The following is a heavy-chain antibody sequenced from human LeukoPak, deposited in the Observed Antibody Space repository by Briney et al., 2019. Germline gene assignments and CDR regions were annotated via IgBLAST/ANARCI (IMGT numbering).Heavy chain of an antibody. V-gene: IGHV4-39*07. D-gene: IGHD3-9*01. Sequence: SETLSLTCTVSGGSISSSSYYWGWIRQPPGKGLEWIGSIYYSGSTYYNPSLKSRVTISVDTSKNQFSLKLSSVTAADTAVYYCARAGDILTGYTNWFDPWGQGTLVTVSS. J-gene: IGHJ5*02. CDR1: GGSISSSSYY. CDR3: ARAGDILTGYTNWFDP. CDR2: IYYSGST.